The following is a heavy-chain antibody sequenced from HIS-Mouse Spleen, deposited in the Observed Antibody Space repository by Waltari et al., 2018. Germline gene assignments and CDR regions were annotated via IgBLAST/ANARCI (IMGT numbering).Heavy chain of an antibody. Sequence: QLQLQESGPGLVKPSETLSLTCTVSGGSISSSSYYWDWLRQPPGKGLEWIGSIYYSGGTYYNPSLKSQVTISVDTSKNQFSLKLSSVTAADTAVYYCAREIPYSSSWYDWYFDLWGRGTLVTVSS. D-gene: IGHD6-13*01. CDR3: AREIPYSSSWYDWYFDL. CDR1: GGSISSSSYY. V-gene: IGHV4-39*07. J-gene: IGHJ2*01. CDR2: IYYSGGT.